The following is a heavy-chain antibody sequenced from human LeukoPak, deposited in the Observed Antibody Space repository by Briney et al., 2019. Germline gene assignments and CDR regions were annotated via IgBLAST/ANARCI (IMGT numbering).Heavy chain of an antibody. CDR2: ISSSGSTI. CDR3: ARDLSGPFRNDGMDV. CDR1: GFTFSDYY. D-gene: IGHD1-14*01. J-gene: IGHJ6*02. Sequence: GGSLRLSCAASGFTFSDYYMSWIRQAPGKGLEWVSYISSSGSTIYYAASVKGRFTISRDNAKNSLYLQMNSLRAEDTAVYYCARDLSGPFRNDGMDVWGQGTTVTAPS. V-gene: IGHV3-11*01.